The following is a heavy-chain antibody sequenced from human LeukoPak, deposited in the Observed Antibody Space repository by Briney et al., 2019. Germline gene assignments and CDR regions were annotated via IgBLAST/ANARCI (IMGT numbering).Heavy chain of an antibody. J-gene: IGHJ5*02. D-gene: IGHD6-19*01. V-gene: IGHV1-8*01. CDR2: MNPNSGNT. Sequence: ASVKVSCKASGYTFTTDDINWVRKVTGQGLEWMGWMNPNSGNTGYTQKFQGRVTMTRNTSISTAYMELSSLRSEDTAVYYCARGRGSGHKENWFDPWGQGTLVTVSS. CDR3: ARGRGSGHKENWFDP. CDR1: GYTFTTDD.